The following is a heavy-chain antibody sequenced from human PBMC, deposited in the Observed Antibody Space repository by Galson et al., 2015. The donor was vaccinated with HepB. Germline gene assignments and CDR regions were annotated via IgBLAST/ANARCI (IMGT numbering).Heavy chain of an antibody. Sequence: SLRLSCAASGFTFNSEWMSWVRQAPGKGPEWVANIKEDGNKRDYVDSVKGRFTISRDNAENSLFLQMNSLRAEDTAVYYCARAGHWGQGTLVTVSS. V-gene: IGHV3-7*01. D-gene: IGHD3-10*01. CDR2: IKEDGNKR. CDR3: ARAGH. J-gene: IGHJ4*02. CDR1: GFTFNSEW.